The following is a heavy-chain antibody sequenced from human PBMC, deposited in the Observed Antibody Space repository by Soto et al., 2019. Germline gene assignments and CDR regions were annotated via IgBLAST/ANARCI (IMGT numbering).Heavy chain of an antibody. CDR3: ARDTGGSYDF. CDR2: TRNKVNNYAP. Sequence: EVQLVQSGGGLVQPGGSLRLSCAASGFIFSDYYMDWVRQFPGQGLEWVGRTRNKVNNYAPEYAPSVKGRFSIAKHDSEDSMYLQLNSLKAEDTAVYYCARDTGGSYDFWGQGALVTVSS. CDR1: GFIFSDYY. J-gene: IGHJ4*02. V-gene: IGHV3-72*01. D-gene: IGHD1-26*01.